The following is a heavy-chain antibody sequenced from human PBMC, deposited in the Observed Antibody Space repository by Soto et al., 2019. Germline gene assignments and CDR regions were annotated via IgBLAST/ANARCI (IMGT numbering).Heavy chain of an antibody. Sequence: GGSLRLSCAASGFTFSSYGMHWVRQAPGKGLEWVAVIWYDGSNKYYVDSVKGRFTISRDHSKNTPYLQMNSLRAEDTAVYYCARGVVGYGDFLFDYWGQGTLVTVSS. D-gene: IGHD4-17*01. CDR1: GFTFSSYG. J-gene: IGHJ4*02. V-gene: IGHV3-33*01. CDR2: IWYDGSNK. CDR3: ARGVVGYGDFLFDY.